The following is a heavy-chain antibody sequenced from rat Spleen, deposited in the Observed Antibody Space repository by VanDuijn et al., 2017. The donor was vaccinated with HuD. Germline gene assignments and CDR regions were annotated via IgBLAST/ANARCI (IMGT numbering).Heavy chain of an antibody. D-gene: IGHD1-9*01. CDR1: GFTFSDYY. CDR3: ARRHYGYTDYFDY. J-gene: IGHJ2*01. Sequence: EVQLVESGGGLVQPGRSLKLSCAASGFTFSDYYMAWVRQAPKKGLEWVAYISSDGGRNFYRDSVKGRFTISRDIAKSTLSLQMDSLRSEDTATYYCARRHYGYTDYFDYWGQGVMVTVSS. CDR2: ISSDGGRN. V-gene: IGHV5-7*01.